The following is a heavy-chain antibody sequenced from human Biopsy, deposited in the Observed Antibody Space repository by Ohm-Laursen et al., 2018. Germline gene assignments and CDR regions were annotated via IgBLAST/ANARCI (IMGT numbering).Heavy chain of an antibody. J-gene: IGHJ4*02. CDR3: ALQSVAQMKNFDY. D-gene: IGHD6-19*01. V-gene: IGHV1-2*02. CDR1: GFSFTGYY. Sequence: ASVKVSCKASGFSFTGYYIHWVRQAPGQGLEWMGWISPKSGDTNYAHKFQGNITMTRDTSMSTAYMEMSRLRCDDTAVYHCALQSVAQMKNFDYWGQGTLVTVSS. CDR2: ISPKSGDT.